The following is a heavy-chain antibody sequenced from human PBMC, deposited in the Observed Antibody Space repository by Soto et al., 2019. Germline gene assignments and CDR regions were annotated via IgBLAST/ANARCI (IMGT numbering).Heavy chain of an antibody. D-gene: IGHD6-19*01. CDR2: INAGNGNT. V-gene: IGHV1-3*01. J-gene: IGHJ5*02. CDR3: ARDGDWGPYSSGWYVAFDP. Sequence: ASVKVSCKASGYTFTSYAMHWVRQAPGQRLEWMGWINAGNGNTKYSQKFQGRVTITRDTSASTAYMELSSLRSEDTAVYYCARDGDWGPYSSGWYVAFDPWGQGTLVTVSS. CDR1: GYTFTSYA.